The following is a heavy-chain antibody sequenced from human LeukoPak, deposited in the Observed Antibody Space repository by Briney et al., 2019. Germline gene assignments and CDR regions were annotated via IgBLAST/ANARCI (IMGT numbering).Heavy chain of an antibody. D-gene: IGHD3-9*01. J-gene: IGHJ4*02. Sequence: ASVKVSCKVSGYTLTELSMHWVRQAPGKGLEWMGGFDPEDGETIYAQKFQGRVTMTEDTSTDTAYMELSSLRSEDTAVYYCATDKGALRYFDWLLDYWGQETLVTVSS. CDR3: ATDKGALRYFDWLLDY. CDR1: GYTLTELS. V-gene: IGHV1-24*01. CDR2: FDPEDGET.